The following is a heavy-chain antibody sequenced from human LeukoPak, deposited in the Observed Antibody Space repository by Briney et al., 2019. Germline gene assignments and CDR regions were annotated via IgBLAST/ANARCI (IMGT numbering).Heavy chain of an antibody. CDR2: ISWHGETT. D-gene: IGHD3-22*01. CDR3: ATLPYYYDSSGSYYFDY. V-gene: IGHV3-43D*03. J-gene: IGHJ4*02. CDR1: GFPFDDYG. Sequence: GGSLRLSCTSSGFPFDDYGMLWVRQAPGKGLEWVSFISWHGETTYYSDSVKGRFTISRDNSKNTLYLQMNSLRVEDTAVYYCATLPYYYDSSGSYYFDYWGQGTLVTVSS.